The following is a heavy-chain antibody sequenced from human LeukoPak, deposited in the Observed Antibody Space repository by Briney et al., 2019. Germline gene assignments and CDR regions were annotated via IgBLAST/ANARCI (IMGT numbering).Heavy chain of an antibody. J-gene: IGHJ5*02. CDR2: IYPGDSDT. V-gene: IGHV5-51*01. CDR1: GYSFTSYW. Sequence: GESLKISCKGSGYSFTSYWIGWVRQMPGKGLEWMGIIYPGDSDTRYSPSFQGQVTISADKSISTAYLQWSSLKASDTAMYYCAKLGYDSSGYYHRHPFGPWGQGTLVTVSS. D-gene: IGHD3-22*01. CDR3: AKLGYDSSGYYHRHPFGP.